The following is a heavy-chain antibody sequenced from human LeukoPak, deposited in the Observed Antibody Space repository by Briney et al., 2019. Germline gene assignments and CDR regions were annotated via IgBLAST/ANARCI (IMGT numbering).Heavy chain of an antibody. CDR2: ISGSGGSA. CDR1: GFTFSSYA. D-gene: IGHD1-26*01. V-gene: IGHV3-23*01. Sequence: GGSLRLSCAASGFTFSSYAMNWVRQAPGKGLEWVSGISGSGGSADYADSVKGRFTIFRDNSENTLYLQMNSLRVEDTAVYYCTRAGLMGAADYWGQGTLVTVSS. CDR3: TRAGLMGAADY. J-gene: IGHJ4*02.